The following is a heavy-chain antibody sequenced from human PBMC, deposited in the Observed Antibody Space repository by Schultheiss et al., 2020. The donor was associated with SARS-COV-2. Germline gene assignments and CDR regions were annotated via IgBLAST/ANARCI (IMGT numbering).Heavy chain of an antibody. CDR1: GGSISSGGYY. CDR3: ARYFGSEIDA. V-gene: IGHV4-31*03. CDR2: IYYSGST. D-gene: IGHD3-9*01. J-gene: IGHJ5*02. Sequence: SETLSLTCTVSGGSISSGGYYWSWIRQHPGKGLEWIGYIYYSGSTYYNPSLKSRVTISVDTSKNQFSLKLTSVTTADTAVYYCARYFGSEIDAWGQGTLVTVSS.